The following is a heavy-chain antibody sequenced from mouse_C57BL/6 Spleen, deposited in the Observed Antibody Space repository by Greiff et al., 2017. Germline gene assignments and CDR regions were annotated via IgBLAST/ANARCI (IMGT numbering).Heavy chain of an antibody. V-gene: IGHV2-2*01. CDR2: IWSGGST. J-gene: IGHJ3*01. CDR3: ARSIYYYGSAFAY. D-gene: IGHD1-1*01. Sequence: VQLQQSGPGLVQPSQSLSITCTVSGFSLTSYGVHWVRQSPGKGLEWLGVIWSGGSTDYNAAFISRLSISKDNSKSQVFFKMNSLQADDTAIYYCARSIYYYGSAFAYWGQGTLVTVSA. CDR1: GFSLTSYG.